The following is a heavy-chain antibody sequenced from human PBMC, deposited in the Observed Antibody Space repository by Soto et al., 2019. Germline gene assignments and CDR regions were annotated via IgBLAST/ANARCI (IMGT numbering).Heavy chain of an antibody. V-gene: IGHV3-30*18. Sequence: XRSLRLVFAASGFTFSSYGMHWVRQAPGKGLEWVAVISYDGSNKYYADSVKGRFTISRDNSKNTLYLQMNSLRAEDTAVYYWAKVARRAGDYSGQATLGT. CDR2: ISYDGSNK. CDR1: GFTFSSYG. J-gene: IGHJ4*02. CDR3: AKVARRAGDY. D-gene: IGHD6-13*01.